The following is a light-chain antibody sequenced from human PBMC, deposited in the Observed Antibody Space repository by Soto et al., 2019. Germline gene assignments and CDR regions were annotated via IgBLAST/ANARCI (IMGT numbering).Light chain of an antibody. CDR2: EVS. CDR3: SSYAGSNNQGV. Sequence: QLVLTQPPSASGSPGQSVTISCTGTSSDVGGYNYVSWYQQHPGKAPKLMIYEVSKRPSGVPDRFSGSKSGNTASLTVSGLQAEDEADYYCSSYAGSNNQGVFGGGTKVTVL. J-gene: IGLJ2*01. V-gene: IGLV2-8*01. CDR1: SSDVGGYNY.